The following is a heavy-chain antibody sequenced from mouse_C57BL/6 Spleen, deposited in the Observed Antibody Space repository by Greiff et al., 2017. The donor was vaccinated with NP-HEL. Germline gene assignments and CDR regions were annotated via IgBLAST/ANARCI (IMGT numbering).Heavy chain of an antibody. CDR1: GYTFTSYW. J-gene: IGHJ3*01. Sequence: QVQLQQPGAELVRPGSSVKLSCKASGYTFTSYWMHWVKQRPIQGLEWIGNIDPSDSETNYNQKFKDKATLTVDKSSSTAYMQLSSLTSEDSAVYYCASEFLRPLAYWGQGTLVTVSA. CDR3: ASEFLRPLAY. V-gene: IGHV1-52*01. CDR2: IDPSDSET. D-gene: IGHD1-2*01.